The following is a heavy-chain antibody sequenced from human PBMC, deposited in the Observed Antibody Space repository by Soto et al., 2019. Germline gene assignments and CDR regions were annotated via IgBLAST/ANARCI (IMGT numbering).Heavy chain of an antibody. D-gene: IGHD2-2*01. J-gene: IGHJ6*02. Sequence: ASVKGSCKADRYTFTSYAMHWVRQAPGQSVEWMGWINAGNGNTKYSKKFQGRVTITRDTSASTAYMELSSLRSEDTAVYYCASVWSRTSGENSYYGMDVWGQGTTVTVSS. CDR1: RYTFTSYA. CDR2: INAGNGNT. V-gene: IGHV1-3*01. CDR3: ASVWSRTSGENSYYGMDV.